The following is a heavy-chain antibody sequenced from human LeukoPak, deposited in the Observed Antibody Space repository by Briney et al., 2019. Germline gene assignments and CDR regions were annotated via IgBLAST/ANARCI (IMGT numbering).Heavy chain of an antibody. Sequence: SETLSLTCTVSGYSISSGYYWGWIRQPPGKGLEWIGSIYHSGSTYYNPSPKSRVTISVDTSKNQFSLKLSSVTAADTAVYYCARDFIWYSSSWSNRYYFDYWGQGTLVTVSS. CDR1: GYSISSGYY. D-gene: IGHD6-13*01. CDR3: ARDFIWYSSSWSNRYYFDY. CDR2: IYHSGST. V-gene: IGHV4-38-2*02. J-gene: IGHJ4*02.